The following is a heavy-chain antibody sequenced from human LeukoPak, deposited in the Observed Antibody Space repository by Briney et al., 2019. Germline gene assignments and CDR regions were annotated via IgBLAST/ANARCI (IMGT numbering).Heavy chain of an antibody. D-gene: IGHD2-2*01. J-gene: IGHJ4*02. CDR1: GFTFSDYY. CDR2: ISSSGSTI. V-gene: IGHV3-11*01. Sequence: PGGSLRLPCAASGFTFSDYYMSWIRQAPGKGLEWVSYISSSGSTIYYADSVKGRFTISRDNAKNSLYLQMNSLRAEDTAVYYCARDLSCSSTSCYENYWGQGTLVTVSS. CDR3: ARDLSCSSTSCYENY.